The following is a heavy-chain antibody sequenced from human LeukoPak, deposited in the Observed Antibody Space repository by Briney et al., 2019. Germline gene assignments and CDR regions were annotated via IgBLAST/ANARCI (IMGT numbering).Heavy chain of an antibody. D-gene: IGHD6-19*01. CDR2: IYTTGST. Sequence: PSETLSLTCTVSGGSISSHYWTWIRQPAGKGLEWIGRIYTTGSTNYNPSLNSRVTISVDMSKNQFSLKLSSVNAADTAVYYCARKIAVAGKAGFDYWGQGTLVTVSS. J-gene: IGHJ4*02. V-gene: IGHV4-4*07. CDR1: GGSISSHY. CDR3: ARKIAVAGKAGFDY.